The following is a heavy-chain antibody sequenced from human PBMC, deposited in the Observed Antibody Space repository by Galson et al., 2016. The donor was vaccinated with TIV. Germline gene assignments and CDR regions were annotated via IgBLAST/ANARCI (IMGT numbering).Heavy chain of an antibody. V-gene: IGHV4-38-2*02. J-gene: IGHJ6*02. Sequence: ETLSLPCTVSGFSIASGYFWGWIRQPPGKGLEWLGNMHQSGSSYYNPSLKSRLTISVDTSKNQFSLTLRSVTAADSAVYYCARDCTSSTCRIYYYGMDVWGQGTTVTVSS. CDR3: ARDCTSSTCRIYYYGMDV. D-gene: IGHD2-15*01. CDR1: GFSIASGYF. CDR2: MHQSGSS.